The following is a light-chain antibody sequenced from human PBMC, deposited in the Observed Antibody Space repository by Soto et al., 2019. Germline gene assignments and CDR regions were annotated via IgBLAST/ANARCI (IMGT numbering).Light chain of an antibody. J-gene: IGKJ1*01. Sequence: EIVLTQSPATLSLSPGERATLSCRASQSVSGYLAWYQQKPGQAPRLLIYDASSRAKGIPARFTGSGSGTGFTLTISRLEPEDFAVYYCQQYGSSQTFGQGTKVDIK. CDR2: DAS. V-gene: IGKV3-20*01. CDR3: QQYGSSQT. CDR1: QSVSGY.